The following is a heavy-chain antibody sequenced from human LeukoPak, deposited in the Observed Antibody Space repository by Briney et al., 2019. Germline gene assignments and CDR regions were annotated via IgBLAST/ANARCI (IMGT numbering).Heavy chain of an antibody. CDR1: GGSISSGGYY. V-gene: IGHV4-30-2*01. J-gene: IGHJ5*01. Sequence: PSETLSLTCTVSGGSISSGGYYWSWIRQPPGKGLEWIGYIYHSGSTYYNPSLKSRVTISVDRSKNQFSLKLSSVTAADTAVYYCARLRGASRRIDSWGQGTLVTVSS. CDR2: IYHSGST. D-gene: IGHD1-26*01. CDR3: ARLRGASRRIDS.